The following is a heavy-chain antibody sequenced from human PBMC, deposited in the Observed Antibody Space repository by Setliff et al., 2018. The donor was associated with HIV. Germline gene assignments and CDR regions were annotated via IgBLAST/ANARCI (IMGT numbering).Heavy chain of an antibody. CDR3: ARGPRVSAAVVETPSAY. J-gene: IGHJ4*02. D-gene: IGHD6-19*01. Sequence: SETLSLTCAVSGGSFSAYYWTWIRQSPHKGLEWVGEIDHTGSAYYNPSLTSRVTISVDASKNRFSLELSSVTAADTALYYCARGPRVSAAVVETPSAYWGQGTRVTVSS. CDR1: GGSFSAYY. CDR2: IDHTGSA. V-gene: IGHV4-34*01.